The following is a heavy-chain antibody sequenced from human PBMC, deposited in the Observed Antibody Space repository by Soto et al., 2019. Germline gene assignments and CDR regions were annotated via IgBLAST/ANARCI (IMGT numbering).Heavy chain of an antibody. D-gene: IGHD5-12*01. CDR2: INHSGST. V-gene: IGHV4-34*01. J-gene: IGHJ6*02. CDR1: GGSFSGYY. Sequence: SETLSLTCAVYGGSFSGYYWSWIRQPPGKGLEWIGEINHSGSTNYNPSLKSRVTISVDTSKNQFSLKLSSVTAADTAVYYCARGGGLRRVPVLVMDVRGQGTTVTVSS. CDR3: ARGGGLRRVPVLVMDV.